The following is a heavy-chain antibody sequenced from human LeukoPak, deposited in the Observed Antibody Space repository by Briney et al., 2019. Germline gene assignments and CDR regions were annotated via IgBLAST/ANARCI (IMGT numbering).Heavy chain of an antibody. CDR1: GGSFSGYY. V-gene: IGHV4-34*01. J-gene: IGHJ5*02. D-gene: IGHD3-3*02. Sequence: ASETLSLTCAVYGGSFSGYYWSWIRQPPGKGLEWIGEINHSGSTNYNPSLKSRVTISVDTSKNQLSLKLSSVTAADTAVYYCARRRHFNWFDPWGQGTLVTVSS. CDR3: ARRRHFNWFDP. CDR2: INHSGST.